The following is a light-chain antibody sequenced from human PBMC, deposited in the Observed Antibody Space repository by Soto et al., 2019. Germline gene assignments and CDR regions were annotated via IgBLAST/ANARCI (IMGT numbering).Light chain of an antibody. CDR2: DAS. J-gene: IGKJ5*01. CDR3: QHSAVYPIP. V-gene: IGKV3D-11*01. Sequence: VALAPRQSTTLPCRASQAIRNYLAWYQQKPGQAPRLLIYDASNRATGVPARFSGSGSGTDFTLTISSLQPEDFALYYCQHSAVYPIPFGQVTILAIK. CDR1: QAIRNY.